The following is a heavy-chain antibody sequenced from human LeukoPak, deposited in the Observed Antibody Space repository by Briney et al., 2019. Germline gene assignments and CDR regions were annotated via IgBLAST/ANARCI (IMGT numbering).Heavy chain of an antibody. Sequence: GSLRLSCAASGFTFDDYGMSWVRQAPGKGLEWVSGINWNGGSTGYADSVKGRFTISRDNAKNSLYLQMSSLRAEDTALYYCARDASPYYYDSSCYENWFDPRGQGTLVTVSS. J-gene: IGHJ5*02. CDR1: GFTFDDYG. D-gene: IGHD3-22*01. V-gene: IGHV3-20*04. CDR2: INWNGGST. CDR3: ARDASPYYYDSSCYENWFDP.